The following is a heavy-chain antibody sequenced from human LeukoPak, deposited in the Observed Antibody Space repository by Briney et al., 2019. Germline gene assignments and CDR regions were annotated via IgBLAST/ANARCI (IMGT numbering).Heavy chain of an antibody. V-gene: IGHV3-30*04. CDR3: ARGITLSSWWGYAFDI. Sequence: SLRLSCAASGFTFSSYAMHWVRQAPGKGLEWVAVISYDGSNKYYADSVKGRFTISRDNSKNTLYLQMNSLRAEDTAVYYCARGITLSSWWGYAFDIWGQGTMVTVSS. D-gene: IGHD6-13*01. CDR2: ISYDGSNK. CDR1: GFTFSSYA. J-gene: IGHJ3*02.